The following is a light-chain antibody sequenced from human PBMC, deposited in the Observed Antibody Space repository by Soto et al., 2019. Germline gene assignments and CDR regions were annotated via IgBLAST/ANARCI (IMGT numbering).Light chain of an antibody. Sequence: EIVMTQSPATLSVSPGERATLSCRASQSVSSNLAWYQQKPGQAPRLLIYGASTRATGIPAMFSGSGSGTEFTLTISSLQSEDFAVYYCQQYGTWWTFGQGTKVEIK. V-gene: IGKV3-15*01. CDR1: QSVSSN. CDR3: QQYGTWWT. CDR2: GAS. J-gene: IGKJ1*01.